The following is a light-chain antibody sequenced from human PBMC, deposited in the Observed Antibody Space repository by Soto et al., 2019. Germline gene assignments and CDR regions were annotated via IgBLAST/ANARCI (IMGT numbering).Light chain of an antibody. V-gene: IGKV3-11*01. Sequence: IVLTQSPVTLALSPGERAVLSCRASQSVSTSLAWYQHKPGQAPRLFIYDASKRAPGIPARFSGSGSGTDFTLIISSLDAEDFGVYFWQVRDVWPSFGQGTKVEI. J-gene: IGKJ1*01. CDR2: DAS. CDR1: QSVSTS. CDR3: QVRDVWPS.